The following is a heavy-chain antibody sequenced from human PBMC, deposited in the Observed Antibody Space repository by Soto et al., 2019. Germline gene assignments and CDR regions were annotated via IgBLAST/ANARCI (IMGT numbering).Heavy chain of an antibody. D-gene: IGHD3-9*01. J-gene: IGHJ4*02. CDR2: IWYDGSNK. V-gene: IGHV3-33*03. Sequence: GGSVRLSCAPSGFTLSSYGMHWARQAPGKGLEWVAVIWYDGSNKGYADSVKGRFTISRDNAKNTLYLQMNSLRAEDTALYYCAKTPEQDILTGYSLHYWDQGTLVTVS. CDR1: GFTLSSYG. CDR3: AKTPEQDILTGYSLHY.